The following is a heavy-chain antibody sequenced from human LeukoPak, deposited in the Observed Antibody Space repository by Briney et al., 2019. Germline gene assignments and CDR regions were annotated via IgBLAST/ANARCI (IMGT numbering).Heavy chain of an antibody. J-gene: IGHJ5*02. D-gene: IGHD6-13*01. Sequence: ASVKVSCKASGYTYTSYDINWVRHATGQGLEWMGWMNPSSGNTGYAQKFQGRVTMTRNTSISTAYMELSSLRSEDTAVYYCARGIAAAGTSDPWGQGTLVTVSS. CDR3: ARGIAAAGTSDP. V-gene: IGHV1-8*01. CDR1: GYTYTSYD. CDR2: MNPSSGNT.